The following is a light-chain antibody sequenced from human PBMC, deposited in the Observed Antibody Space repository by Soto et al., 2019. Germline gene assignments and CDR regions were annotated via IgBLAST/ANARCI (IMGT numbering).Light chain of an antibody. CDR1: QSVSSNY. J-gene: IGKJ4*01. CDR3: QQSYST. V-gene: IGKV3-20*01. CDR2: GAS. Sequence: ESVLTQSPGTLSLSPGERATLSCRASQSVSSNYLAWYQQKPGQAPRLLIYGASSRATGIPDKFSGSGSGTEFTLTISRLEPEDSATYYCQQSYSTFGGGTKVEIK.